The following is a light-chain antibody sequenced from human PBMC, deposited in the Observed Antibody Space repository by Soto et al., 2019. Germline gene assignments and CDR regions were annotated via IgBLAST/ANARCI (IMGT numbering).Light chain of an antibody. CDR1: QSVSNN. CDR3: QQYNNWPSWT. J-gene: IGKJ1*01. V-gene: IGKV3-15*01. Sequence: EIVMTQSPATLSVSPGERATLSCRASQSVSNNLAWYQQKPGQAPRLLIYGASTRATSIPARFSGSGSGTEFTLTISSLQSEDFAVYYCQQYNNWPSWTFGHGTKAEIK. CDR2: GAS.